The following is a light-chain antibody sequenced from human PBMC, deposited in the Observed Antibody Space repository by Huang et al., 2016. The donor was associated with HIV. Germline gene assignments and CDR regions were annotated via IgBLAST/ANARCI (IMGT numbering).Light chain of an antibody. J-gene: IGKJ5*01. CDR2: AAA. V-gene: IGKV1-39*01. CDR3: QQRFSTTIT. Sequence: DIQMTQSPPSLSASLGDSVTIACRASQNVNTYLNWYQQKPGPAPRRLIFAAARLRSGVPSRFSGSGSGTEFTLTISSLQLEDFATYYCQQRFSTTITFGQGTRLDIK. CDR1: QNVNTY.